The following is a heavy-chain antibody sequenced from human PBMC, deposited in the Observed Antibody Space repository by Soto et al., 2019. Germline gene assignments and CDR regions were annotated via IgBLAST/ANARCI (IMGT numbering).Heavy chain of an antibody. V-gene: IGHV4-39*01. CDR3: ARRPHSNNWYAWFDP. D-gene: IGHD6-13*01. Sequence: QLHLQESGPGLVKPSETLSLTCTVSGDSISSSSYSWGWIRQPPGKGLEWIGHMYYSGSTYNNPSLKSRVTISVDESKNQFSLKLKSVTAADTAVYYCARRPHSNNWYAWFDPWGQGTLVTVSS. CDR2: MYYSGST. J-gene: IGHJ5*02. CDR1: GDSISSSSYS.